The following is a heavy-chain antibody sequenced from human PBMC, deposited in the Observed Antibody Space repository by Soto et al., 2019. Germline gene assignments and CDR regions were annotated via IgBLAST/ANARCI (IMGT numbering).Heavy chain of an antibody. CDR2: IIPIFGTA. CDR3: ARIAGYDILTGYHYYGMDV. D-gene: IGHD3-9*01. J-gene: IGHJ6*02. V-gene: IGHV1-69*13. Sequence: SVKVSCKASGGTFSSYAISWVRQAPGQGLEWMGGIIPIFGTANYAQKFQGRVTITADESTSTAYMELSSLRFEDTAVYYCARIAGYDILTGYHYYGMDVWGQGTTVTVSS. CDR1: GGTFSSYA.